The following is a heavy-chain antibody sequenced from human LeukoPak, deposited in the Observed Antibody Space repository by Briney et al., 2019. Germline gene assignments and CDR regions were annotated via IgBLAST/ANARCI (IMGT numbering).Heavy chain of an antibody. CDR2: INPNSGGT. J-gene: IGHJ4*02. Sequence: GASVKVSCKASGYTFNGYYMHWVRQAPGQGLEWMGWINPNSGGTNYAQKFQGWVTMTRDTSISTAYMELSRLRSDDTAVYYCARDQYFYGSGSYYFDYWGQGTLVTVSS. V-gene: IGHV1-2*04. CDR3: ARDQYFYGSGSYYFDY. D-gene: IGHD3-10*01. CDR1: GYTFNGYY.